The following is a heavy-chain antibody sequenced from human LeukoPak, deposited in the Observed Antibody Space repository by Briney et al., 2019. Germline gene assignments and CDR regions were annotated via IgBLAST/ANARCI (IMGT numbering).Heavy chain of an antibody. J-gene: IGHJ4*02. CDR1: GFTFSSHG. V-gene: IGHV3-33*01. CDR3: ARGASKYGSGSYVFDN. Sequence: GGSLRLSCAASGFTFSSHGMHWVRQAPGKGLEWVAVIWYDGSNKYYEDSVKGRFTISRDNSKNTLYLQMNSLRAEDTAVYYCARGASKYGSGSYVFDNWGQGTLVTVSS. D-gene: IGHD3-10*01. CDR2: IWYDGSNK.